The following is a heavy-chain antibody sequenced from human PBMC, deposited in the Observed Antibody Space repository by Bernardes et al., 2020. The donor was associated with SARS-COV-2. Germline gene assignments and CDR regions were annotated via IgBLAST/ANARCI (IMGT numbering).Heavy chain of an antibody. CDR2: INNDGSDT. D-gene: IGHD6-19*01. Sequence: GGSLRLSCVASGFTFNSYCMQWVRQVPGKGLMWVSRINNDGSDTGYADSVKGRFTISRDNAKNTLYLQMNSLGSEDTAVYFCAKSIYSSSRMDVWGQGTTVTVSS. CDR3: AKSIYSSSRMDV. CDR1: GFTFNSYC. J-gene: IGHJ6*02. V-gene: IGHV3-74*01.